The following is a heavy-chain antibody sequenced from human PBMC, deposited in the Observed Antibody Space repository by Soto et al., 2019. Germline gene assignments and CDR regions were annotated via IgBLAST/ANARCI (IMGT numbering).Heavy chain of an antibody. Sequence: GGSLRLSCAASGFTFSNYGFHWVRQAPGKGLEWVAVIWYDGSKTYYVESVKGRFTISRDNSKNTLYLQMNSLRAEDTAVYCCARDLGSTNYYFNYWGLGTLVTVSS. V-gene: IGHV3-33*01. D-gene: IGHD5-12*01. CDR2: IWYDGSKT. CDR3: ARDLGSTNYYFNY. J-gene: IGHJ4*02. CDR1: GFTFSNYG.